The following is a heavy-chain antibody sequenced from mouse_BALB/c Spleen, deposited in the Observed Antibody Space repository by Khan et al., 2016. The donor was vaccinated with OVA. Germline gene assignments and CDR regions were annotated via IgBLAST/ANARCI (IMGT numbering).Heavy chain of an antibody. V-gene: IGHV1-5*01. CDR3: TRAGYGAFAY. CDR2: IFPGNNDT. J-gene: IGHJ3*01. Sequence: VQLKESGTVLARPGASVKLSCKASGYTFTSYWMHWVKQRPGQGLEWIGGIFPGNNDTNYNQKIKDRAQLTAVTSASTANMELNSLTNEDSAVYYWTRAGYGAFAYWGQGTLVTVSA. D-gene: IGHD1-1*01. CDR1: GYTFTSYW.